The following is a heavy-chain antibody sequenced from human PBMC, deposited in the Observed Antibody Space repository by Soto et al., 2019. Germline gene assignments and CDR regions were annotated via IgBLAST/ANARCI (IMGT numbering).Heavy chain of an antibody. Sequence: VASVKVSCKASGYTFTSYGISWVRQAPGQGLEWMGWISAYNGNTNYAQKLQGRVTMTTDTSTSTAYMELRSLRSDDTAVYYCARGVWVVGASAYFDYWGQGTLVTVSS. J-gene: IGHJ4*02. CDR2: ISAYNGNT. V-gene: IGHV1-18*01. CDR3: ARGVWVVGASAYFDY. D-gene: IGHD1-26*01. CDR1: GYTFTSYG.